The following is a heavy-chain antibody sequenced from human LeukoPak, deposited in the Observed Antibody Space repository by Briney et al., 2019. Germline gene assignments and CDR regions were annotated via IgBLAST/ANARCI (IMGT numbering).Heavy chain of an antibody. V-gene: IGHV3-15*01. CDR2: IKSKTDGGTT. CDR3: TTVREYYYDSSGYCDY. D-gene: IGHD3-22*01. CDR1: GFTFSNAW. Sequence: PGGSQRLSCAASGFTFSNAWMSWVRQAPGKGLEWVGGIKSKTDGGTTDYAAHVKGRLTISRDDSKNTLYLQMNSLKTEDTAVYYCTTVREYYYDSSGYCDYWGQGTLVTVSS. J-gene: IGHJ4*02.